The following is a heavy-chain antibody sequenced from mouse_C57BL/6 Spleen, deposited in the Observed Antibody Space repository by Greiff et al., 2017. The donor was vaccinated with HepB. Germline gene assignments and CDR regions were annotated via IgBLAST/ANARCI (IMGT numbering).Heavy chain of an antibody. CDR2: IDPETGGT. CDR1: GYTFTDYE. J-gene: IGHJ2*01. CDR3: TRDRDY. V-gene: IGHV1-15*01. Sequence: VQGVESGAELVRPGASVTLSCKASGYTFTDYEMHWVKQTPVHGLEWIGAIDPETGGTAYNQKFKGKAILTADKSSSTAYMELRSLTSEDSAVYYCTRDRDYWGQGTTLTVSS.